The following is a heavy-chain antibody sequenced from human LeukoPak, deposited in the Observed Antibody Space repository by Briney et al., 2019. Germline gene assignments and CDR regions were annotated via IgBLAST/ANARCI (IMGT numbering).Heavy chain of an antibody. J-gene: IGHJ5*02. D-gene: IGHD2-2*01. Sequence: SETLSLTCAVYGGSFSGYYWSWIRQPPGKGLEWIGEINHSGSTNYNPSLNSRVTISVDTSKNQFSLKLSSVTAADTAVYYCARAIVVVPAATNWSDPWGQGTLVTVSS. CDR2: INHSGST. CDR1: GGSFSGYY. CDR3: ARAIVVVPAATNWSDP. V-gene: IGHV4-34*01.